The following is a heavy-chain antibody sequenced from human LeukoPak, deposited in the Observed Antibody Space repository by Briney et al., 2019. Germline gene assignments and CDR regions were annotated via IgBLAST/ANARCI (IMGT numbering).Heavy chain of an antibody. CDR3: ARDRSSSWYNDY. CDR2: IYHSGTT. CDR1: GYSINSGYY. Sequence: SETLSLTCAVSGYSINSGYYWGWIRQPPGKGLEWIGSIYHSGTTYYNPSLKSRVTMSVDTSKNQFSLKLSSVTAADTAVYYCARDRSSSWYNDYWGQGTLVTVSS. D-gene: IGHD6-13*01. V-gene: IGHV4-38-2*02. J-gene: IGHJ4*02.